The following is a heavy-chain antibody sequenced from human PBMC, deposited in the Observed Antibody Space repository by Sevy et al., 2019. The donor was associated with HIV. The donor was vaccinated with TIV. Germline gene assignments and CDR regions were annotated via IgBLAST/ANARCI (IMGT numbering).Heavy chain of an antibody. J-gene: IGHJ6*02. CDR2: ISSSSSYI. CDR1: GFTFSSYS. V-gene: IGHV3-21*01. Sequence: GGSLRLSCAASGFTFSSYSMNWVRQAPGKGLEWVSSISSSSSYIYYADSVKGRFTISRDNAKNSLYLQMNSPRAEDTAVYYCARTPFDYANYYYGMDVWGQGTTVTVSS. D-gene: IGHD4-17*01. CDR3: ARTPFDYANYYYGMDV.